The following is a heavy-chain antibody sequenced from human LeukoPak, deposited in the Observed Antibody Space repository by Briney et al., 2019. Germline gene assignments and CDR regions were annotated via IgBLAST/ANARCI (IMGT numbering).Heavy chain of an antibody. J-gene: IGHJ6*02. CDR1: GYTFTSYG. Sequence: ASVKVSCKASGYTFTSYGISWVRQALGQGLEWMGWISAYNGNTNYAQKLQGRVTMTTDTSTSTAYMELRSLRSDDTAVYYCARVDAVLRYFDWVATPSYGMDVWGQGTTVTVSS. V-gene: IGHV1-18*01. CDR3: ARVDAVLRYFDWVATPSYGMDV. D-gene: IGHD3-9*01. CDR2: ISAYNGNT.